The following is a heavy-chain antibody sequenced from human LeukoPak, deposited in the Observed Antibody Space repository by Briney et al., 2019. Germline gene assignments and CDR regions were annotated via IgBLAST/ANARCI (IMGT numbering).Heavy chain of an antibody. V-gene: IGHV4-59*01. J-gene: IGHJ5*02. D-gene: IGHD6-13*01. CDR1: GGSISSYY. CDR2: IYYSGST. CDR3: AGGSSWYVGWFDP. Sequence: KPSETLSLTCTVSGGSISSYYWSWIRQPPGKGLEWIGYIYYSGSTNYKPSLKSRVTISVDTSKNQFSLKLSSVTAADTAVYYCAGGSSWYVGWFDPWGQGTLVTVSS.